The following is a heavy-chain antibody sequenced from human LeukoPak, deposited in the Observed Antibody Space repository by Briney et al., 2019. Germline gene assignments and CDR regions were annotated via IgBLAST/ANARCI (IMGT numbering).Heavy chain of an antibody. CDR3: ARAYTSTWYDSPLDY. V-gene: IGHV3-21*01. J-gene: IGHJ4*02. D-gene: IGHD6-13*01. Sequence: PGGSLRLSCAASGFTFSSCSMNWVRQAPGKWLESVSSISSSSSYIYYADSVKGRFTISRDNAKNSLYLQMNSLRAEDTAVYYCARAYTSTWYDSPLDYWGQGTLVTVSS. CDR2: ISSSSSYI. CDR1: GFTFSSCS.